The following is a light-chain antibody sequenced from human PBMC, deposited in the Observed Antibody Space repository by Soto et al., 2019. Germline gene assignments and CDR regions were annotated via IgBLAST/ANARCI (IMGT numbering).Light chain of an antibody. CDR2: GAF. Sequence: EIVMTQSPATLSVSPGERATLSCRASQRINSNLAWYQQKPGQAPRLLIFGAFTRATGIPVRFSGSGSGTEFTLTISSLQSEDFAVYYCQQYNNWPPWTFGLGTKVEIK. J-gene: IGKJ1*01. V-gene: IGKV3-15*01. CDR1: QRINSN. CDR3: QQYNNWPPWT.